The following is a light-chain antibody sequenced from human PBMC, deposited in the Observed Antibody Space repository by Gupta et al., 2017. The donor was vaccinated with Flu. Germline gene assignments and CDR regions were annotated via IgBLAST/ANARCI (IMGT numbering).Light chain of an antibody. J-gene: IGKJ5*01. Sequence: DIVLIQTPLSLPVTTGEPASISCWSSRRLFDADSGNSFLDWYLQKPGRSPQLLIYTVSYRASGVTDRFSGSGSGTDFTLKISRVEAEDVGVYYCMQRREFPITFGQGTRLEIK. CDR1: RRLFDADSGNSF. CDR2: TVS. V-gene: IGKV2-40*01. CDR3: MQRREFPIT.